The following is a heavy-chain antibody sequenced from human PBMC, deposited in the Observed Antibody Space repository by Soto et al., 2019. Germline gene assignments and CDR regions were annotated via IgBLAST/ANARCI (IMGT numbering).Heavy chain of an antibody. CDR3: ARDVSPGSSSLYLDAFDI. Sequence: EVQLEESGGDLVQPGGSLRLSCAASGFTLSAYWMTWVRQAPGKGLEWVANINRDGSKKSYLDSVRGRFTISRDNFGNSLYLHMDSLRADDTALYYCARDVSPGSSSLYLDAFDIWGQGTNGHRLF. CDR1: GFTLSAYW. CDR2: INRDGSKK. V-gene: IGHV3-7*05. J-gene: IGHJ3*02. D-gene: IGHD6-13*01.